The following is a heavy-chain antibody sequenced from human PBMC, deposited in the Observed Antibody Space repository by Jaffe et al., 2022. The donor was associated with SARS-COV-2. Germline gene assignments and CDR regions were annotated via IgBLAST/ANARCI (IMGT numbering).Heavy chain of an antibody. CDR1: GGSISSSSYY. J-gene: IGHJ4*02. Sequence: QLQLQESGPGLVKPSETLSLTCTVSGGSISSSSYYWGWIRQPPGKGLEWIGSIYYSGSTYYNPSLKSRVIISVDTSKNQFSLKLSSVTAADTAVYYCARLHGYSYGQLDYWGQGTLVTVSS. V-gene: IGHV4-39*01. CDR3: ARLHGYSYGQLDY. D-gene: IGHD5-18*01. CDR2: IYYSGST.